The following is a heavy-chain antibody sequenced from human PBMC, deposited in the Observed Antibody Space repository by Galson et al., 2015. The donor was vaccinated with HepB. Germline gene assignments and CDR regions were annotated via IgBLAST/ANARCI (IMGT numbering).Heavy chain of an antibody. CDR3: ARRGYNFGDYYYGMDV. J-gene: IGHJ6*02. CDR1: GFTFRNYD. D-gene: IGHD5-18*01. Sequence: SLRLSCAASGFTFRNYDVHWVRQVAGKGLEWVSLIGSAGDTYYSGSVKGRFTISRENAKNSLYLQMNSLRAGDTGIYYCARRGYNFGDYYYGMDVWGQGTTVTVSS. V-gene: IGHV3-13*01. CDR2: IGSAGDT.